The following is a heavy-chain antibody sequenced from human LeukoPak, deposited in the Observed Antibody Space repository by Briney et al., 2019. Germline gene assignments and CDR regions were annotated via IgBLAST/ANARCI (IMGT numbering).Heavy chain of an antibody. J-gene: IGHJ4*02. CDR2: ITWNGGYT. CDR1: GFIFDDYG. CDR3: ARGLMGGFPHFDY. V-gene: IGHV3-20*04. D-gene: IGHD2-8*01. Sequence: GGSLRLSCAASGFIFDDYGMTWVRQAPGKGLEWVSGITWNGGYTGYADSVKGRFTISRDNAKNSVYLQMRYLRAEDTALYFCARGLMGGFPHFDYWGQGTLVTVSS.